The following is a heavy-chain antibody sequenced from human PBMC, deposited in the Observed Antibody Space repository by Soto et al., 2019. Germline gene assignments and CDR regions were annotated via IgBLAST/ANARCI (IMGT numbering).Heavy chain of an antibody. CDR1: GYTFTDYW. V-gene: IGHV5-51*01. J-gene: IGHJ6*02. CDR2: IYPGDSDT. CDR3: ARHTSNFRYYYYAMDV. Sequence: PGASLKISCKGSGYTFTDYWIGWVRQLPGKGLEWMGIIYPGDSDTRYSPSFQGHVTITVDKSTSTVYLQWNTLKASDTAMYYCARHTSNFRYYYYAMDVWGQGTTVTVSS. D-gene: IGHD2-2*01.